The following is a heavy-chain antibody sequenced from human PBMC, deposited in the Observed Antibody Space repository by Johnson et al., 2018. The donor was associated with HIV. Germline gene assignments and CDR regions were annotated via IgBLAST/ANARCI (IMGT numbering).Heavy chain of an antibody. CDR2: ISFDGSAK. D-gene: IGHD6-13*01. CDR3: ARDQAAAGGEAFDM. Sequence: QVQLVESGGGVVRPGGSLRLSCAASGLTFDDYGMSWVRQAPGKGLAWVAVISFDGSAKYYADSVKGRFTISSDNSKNTLYLQMNGLRAEDTEVYYCARDQAAAGGEAFDMWGQGTMINVSS. CDR1: GLTFDDYG. V-gene: IGHV3-30*03. J-gene: IGHJ3*02.